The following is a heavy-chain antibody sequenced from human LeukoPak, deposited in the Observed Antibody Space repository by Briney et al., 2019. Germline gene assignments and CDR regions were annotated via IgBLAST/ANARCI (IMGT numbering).Heavy chain of an antibody. V-gene: IGHV1-46*01. J-gene: IGHJ4*02. Sequence: ASVKVSCKASGDTFTSYYIHWMRQAPGQGLEWLGMITPNIGSTTYAQKFQGRITMTSDKSTSTVYMDLSSLRSEDMAVYYCARENTLFRGLITGLDYWGQGTLVTDSS. CDR1: GDTFTSYY. CDR2: ITPNIGST. CDR3: ARENTLFRGLITGLDY. D-gene: IGHD3-10*01.